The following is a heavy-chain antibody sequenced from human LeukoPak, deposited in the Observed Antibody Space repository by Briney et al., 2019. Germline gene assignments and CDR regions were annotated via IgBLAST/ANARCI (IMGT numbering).Heavy chain of an antibody. CDR3: ARGAAAGTVDP. CDR2: TYYSGST. J-gene: IGHJ5*02. CDR1: GGSISSGGYY. Sequence: SETLSLTCTVSGGSISSGGYYWSWIRQHPGKGLEWIGYTYYSGSTYYNPSLKSRVTISVDTSKNQFSLKLSSVTAADMAVYYCARGAAAGTVDPWGQGTLVTVSS. D-gene: IGHD6-13*01. V-gene: IGHV4-31*03.